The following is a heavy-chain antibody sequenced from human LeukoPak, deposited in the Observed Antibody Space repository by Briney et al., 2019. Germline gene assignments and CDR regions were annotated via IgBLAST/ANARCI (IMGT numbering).Heavy chain of an antibody. D-gene: IGHD2-2*02. CDR2: IIPIFGTA. CDR1: GGTFISYA. Sequence: ASVKVSCKASGGTFISYAISWVRQAPGQGLEWMGGIIPIFGTANYAQKFQGRVTITADESTSTAYMELSSLRSEDTAVYYCARVSTGYCSSTSCYIFDYWGQGTLVTVSS. J-gene: IGHJ4*02. CDR3: ARVSTGYCSSTSCYIFDY. V-gene: IGHV1-69*13.